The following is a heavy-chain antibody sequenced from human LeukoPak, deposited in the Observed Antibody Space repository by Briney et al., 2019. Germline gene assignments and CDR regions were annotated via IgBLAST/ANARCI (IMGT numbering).Heavy chain of an antibody. CDR2: IKHDESGK. CDR1: GFSISSSW. D-gene: IGHD3-10*01. Sequence: GGSLRLSCVASGFSISSSWMSWVRQAPGKGPEWVANIKHDESGKYYAESVKGRFAVSRDNAMNSLYLQMNSLRVEDTAVYYCARLLFGELRYFDYWGQGTLVPVSS. CDR3: ARLLFGELRYFDY. J-gene: IGHJ4*02. V-gene: IGHV3-7*03.